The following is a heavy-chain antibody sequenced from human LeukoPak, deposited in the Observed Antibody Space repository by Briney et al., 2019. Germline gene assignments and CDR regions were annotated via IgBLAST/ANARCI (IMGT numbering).Heavy chain of an antibody. J-gene: IGHJ6*02. CDR2: INHSGST. CDR1: GGSISGYY. CDR3: ASLNWNRRYGMDV. V-gene: IGHV4-34*01. D-gene: IGHD1-20*01. Sequence: SETLSLTCAFCGGSISGYYWSWIRQPPGKGLEWIGEINHSGSTNYNPSLKSRVTISVDTSKNQFSLKLSSVTAADKAVYYCASLNWNRRYGMDVWVQGTTVTVSS.